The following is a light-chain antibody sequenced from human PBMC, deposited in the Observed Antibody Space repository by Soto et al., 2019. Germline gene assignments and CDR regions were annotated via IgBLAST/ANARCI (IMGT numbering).Light chain of an antibody. Sequence: EIVLTQSPGTLSLSPGERATLSCMSSQSVSSNYFAWYQQKPGQAPRLLIYGVSSRATGIPARFSGSVSGTEFTLTISSLQSEDFAVYYCQQYNNWPFTFGQGTRLENK. J-gene: IGKJ5*01. CDR2: GVS. CDR1: QSVSSNY. V-gene: IGKV3-15*01. CDR3: QQYNNWPFT.